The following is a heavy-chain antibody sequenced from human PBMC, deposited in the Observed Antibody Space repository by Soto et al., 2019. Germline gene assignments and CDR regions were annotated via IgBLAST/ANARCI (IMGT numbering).Heavy chain of an antibody. CDR2: IIPIFGTA. V-gene: IGHV1-69*01. Sequence: QVQLVQSGAEVKKPGSSVKVSCKASGGTFSSYAISWVRQAPGQGLEWMGGIIPIFGTANYAQKFQGRVTITADESTSTAYMELSSLRSEDTAVYYCARDKVYYGSGSPRYYGMDVLGQGTTVTVSS. D-gene: IGHD3-10*01. J-gene: IGHJ6*02. CDR3: ARDKVYYGSGSPRYYGMDV. CDR1: GGTFSSYA.